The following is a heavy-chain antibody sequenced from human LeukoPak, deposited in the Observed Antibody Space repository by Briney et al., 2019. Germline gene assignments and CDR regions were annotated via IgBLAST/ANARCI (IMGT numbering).Heavy chain of an antibody. D-gene: IGHD3-10*01. J-gene: IGHJ4*02. CDR2: ISSRGRTI. Sequence: GGSLRLSCAASGFTSSNYEMSWVRQAPGKGLEWISYISSRGRTIYYGDSVRSRFTISRDNAENSLYLQMNSLRAEDTAVYYCAWSPYYYGSETYSDGRGFDYWGRGTLVTVSS. V-gene: IGHV3-48*03. CDR1: GFTSSNYE. CDR3: AWSPYYYGSETYSDGRGFDY.